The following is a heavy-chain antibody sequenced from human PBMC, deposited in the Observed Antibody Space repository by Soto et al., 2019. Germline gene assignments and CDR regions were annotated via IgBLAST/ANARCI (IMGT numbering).Heavy chain of an antibody. V-gene: IGHV3-64*01. D-gene: IGHD1-26*01. CDR2: ISSNGGST. J-gene: IGHJ4*02. CDR3: ARVVGVGATQPVDY. Sequence: EVQLVESGGGLVQPGGSLRLSCAASGFTFSSYAMHWVRQAPGKGLEYVSAISSNGGSTYYANSVKGRFTISRDNSKNTLYLQMGSLRAEDMAVYYCARVVGVGATQPVDYWGQGTLVTVSS. CDR1: GFTFSSYA.